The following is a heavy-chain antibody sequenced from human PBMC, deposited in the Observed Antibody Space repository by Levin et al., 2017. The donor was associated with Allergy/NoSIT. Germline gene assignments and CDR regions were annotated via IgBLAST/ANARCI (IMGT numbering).Heavy chain of an antibody. Sequence: HPGGSLRLSCAASGFTFSSYAMSWVRQAPGKGLEWVSAISGSGGSTYYADSVKGRFTISRDNSKNTLYLQMNSLRAEDTAVYYCAKVGLSDSSGYYLYYFDYWGQGTLVTVSS. V-gene: IGHV3-23*01. D-gene: IGHD3-22*01. CDR1: GFTFSSYA. CDR2: ISGSGGST. CDR3: AKVGLSDSSGYYLYYFDY. J-gene: IGHJ4*02.